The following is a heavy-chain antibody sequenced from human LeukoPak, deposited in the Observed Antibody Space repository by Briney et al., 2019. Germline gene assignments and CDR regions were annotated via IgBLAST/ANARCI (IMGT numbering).Heavy chain of an antibody. CDR2: TYYRSKWYY. CDR1: GDSVSVNNGA. CDR3: ARTIVATTWNFDL. V-gene: IGHV6-1*01. Sequence: SQTLSLTCAISGDSVSVNNGAWNWIRQSPTRGLEWLGRTYYRSKWYYDYAESVKSRITINPDTAKNQFSVQLNSVTPEDTAVYYCARTIVATTWNFDLWGRGTLVIVSS. J-gene: IGHJ2*01. D-gene: IGHD5-12*01.